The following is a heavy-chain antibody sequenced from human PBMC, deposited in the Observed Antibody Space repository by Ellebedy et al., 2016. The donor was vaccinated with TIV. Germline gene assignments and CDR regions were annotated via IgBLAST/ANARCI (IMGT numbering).Heavy chain of an antibody. CDR1: GYTFTSYV. V-gene: IGHV1-18*01. CDR2: ISAYTGNS. Sequence: ASVKVSCKASGYTFTSYVISWVRQAPGQGLEWMAWISAYTGNSNYAQKFQGSVTVTTDTSTSTAYLELRNLKSDVTAVYYCARDMVQGMVARYLWFDYWGQGTLVTVSS. D-gene: IGHD1-26*01. CDR3: ARDMVQGMVARYLWFDY. J-gene: IGHJ4*02.